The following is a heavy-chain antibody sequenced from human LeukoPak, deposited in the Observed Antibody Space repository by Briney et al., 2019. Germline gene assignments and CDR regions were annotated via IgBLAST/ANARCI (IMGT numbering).Heavy chain of an antibody. D-gene: IGHD2-2*01. CDR3: ARGGDIVVVSAAIPYNWFDP. V-gene: IGHV4-38-2*02. J-gene: IGHJ5*02. CDR1: GYSISSGYY. Sequence: RASETLSLTCTVSGYSISSGYYWGWIRQPPGKGLEWIGSIYHSGSTYYNPSLKSRVTISVDTSKNQFSLKLSSVTAADTAVYYCARGGDIVVVSAAIPYNWFDPWGQGTLVTVSS. CDR2: IYHSGST.